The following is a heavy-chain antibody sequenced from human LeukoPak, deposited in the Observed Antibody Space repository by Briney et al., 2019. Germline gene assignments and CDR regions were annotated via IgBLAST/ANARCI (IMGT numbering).Heavy chain of an antibody. CDR3: AKPLEGIMYVDQ. V-gene: IGHV3-48*01. J-gene: IGHJ4*02. Sequence: GGSLRLSCTASGFPFTTYTMNWVRQAPGKGLEWVSYISSRSDTIYYADSVKGRFTISRDNAKNSLYLQMNSLRAEDTAVYYSAKPLEGIMYVDQWGQGALVTVSS. CDR2: ISSRSDTI. D-gene: IGHD2-8*01. CDR1: GFPFTTYT.